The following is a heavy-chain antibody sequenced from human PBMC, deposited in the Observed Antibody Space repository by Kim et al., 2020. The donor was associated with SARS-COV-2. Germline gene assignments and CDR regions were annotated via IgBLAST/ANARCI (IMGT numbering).Heavy chain of an antibody. CDR1: GYTFTSYG. Sequence: ASVKVSCKASGYTFTSYGISWVRQAPGQGLEWMGWISAYNGNTNYAQKLQGRVTMTTDTSTSTAYMELRSLRSDDTAVYYCARDQRYASSGSPRGAFDIWGQGTMVTVSS. CDR2: ISAYNGNT. CDR3: ARDQRYASSGSPRGAFDI. J-gene: IGHJ3*02. D-gene: IGHD3-22*01. V-gene: IGHV1-18*01.